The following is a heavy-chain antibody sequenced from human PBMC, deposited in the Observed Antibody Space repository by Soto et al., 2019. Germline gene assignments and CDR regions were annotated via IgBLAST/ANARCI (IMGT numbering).Heavy chain of an antibody. J-gene: IGHJ5*02. D-gene: IGHD6-19*01. V-gene: IGHV1-18*01. CDR3: ARVKGSAWLNGFDP. Sequence: GASVKVSCKASGYTFNSYGISWVRQAPGQGLEWMGWISAYNGNTNYAQKLQGRVTMTTDTSTSTAYMELRSLRSDDTAVYYCARVKGSAWLNGFDPWGQGTPVNGSS. CDR2: ISAYNGNT. CDR1: GYTFNSYG.